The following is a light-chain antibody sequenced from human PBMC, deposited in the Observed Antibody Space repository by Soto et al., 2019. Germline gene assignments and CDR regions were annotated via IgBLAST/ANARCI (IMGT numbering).Light chain of an antibody. J-gene: IGKJ1*01. CDR3: QQYNSYSWR. CDR2: DAS. Sequence: AIQLTPSPASLSASVGHRVTISSRASQGISSYLAWYQQRPGKAPKLLIYDASSLESGVPSRFSGSGSGTEFTLTISSLQPDDFATYYCQQYNSYSWRFGQGTKVDI. V-gene: IGKV1-13*02. CDR1: QGISSY.